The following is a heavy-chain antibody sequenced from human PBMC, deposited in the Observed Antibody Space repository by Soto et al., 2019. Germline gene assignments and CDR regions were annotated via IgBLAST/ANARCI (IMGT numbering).Heavy chain of an antibody. V-gene: IGHV3-7*01. CDR3: ARGIAVAGIYHYYFMDV. D-gene: IGHD6-19*01. J-gene: IGHJ6*02. Sequence: GGSLRLSCAASGFTFSSYSMSWVRQAPGKGLEWVANIKQDGSEKYYVDSVKGRFTISRDNAKNSLYLQMNSLRAEDTAVYYCARGIAVAGIYHYYFMDVWGQGTTVTVSS. CDR2: IKQDGSEK. CDR1: GFTFSSYS.